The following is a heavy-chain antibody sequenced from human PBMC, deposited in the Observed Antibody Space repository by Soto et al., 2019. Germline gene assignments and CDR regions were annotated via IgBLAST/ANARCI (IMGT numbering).Heavy chain of an antibody. CDR2: ISGFNGKT. CDR1: WYSFARYG. CDR3: ARDRNYFGPAGTNWFDP. V-gene: IGHV1-18*01. J-gene: IGHJ5*02. Sequence: QIHLVQSGAELRSPGASVKVSCKTSWYSFARYGVSWVRQAPGQGLEWMGWISGFNGKTEYSQTLRDRVTLTTDTSTGTAYLEVRRLKSDDTAIYYCARDRNYFGPAGTNWFDPWGQGTLVAVSS. D-gene: IGHD3-9*01.